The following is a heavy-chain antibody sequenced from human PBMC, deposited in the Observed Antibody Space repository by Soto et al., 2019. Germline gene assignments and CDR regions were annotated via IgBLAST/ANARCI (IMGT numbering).Heavy chain of an antibody. CDR2: IYHSGST. CDR3: AGRAAAGTSDGFDI. Sequence: SEPLSLTCAVSGGSISSSKWWRWVRQPPGKGLEWIGEIYHSGSTNYNPSLKSRVTISVDKSKNQFSLKLSSVTAADTAVYYCAGRAAAGTSDGFDIWGQGTMVTVSS. J-gene: IGHJ3*02. D-gene: IGHD6-13*01. V-gene: IGHV4-4*02. CDR1: GGSISSSKW.